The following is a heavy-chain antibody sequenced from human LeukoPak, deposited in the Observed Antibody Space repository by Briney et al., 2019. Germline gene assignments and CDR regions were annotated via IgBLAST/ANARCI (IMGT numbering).Heavy chain of an antibody. J-gene: IGHJ3*02. Sequence: PSETLSLACTVSGGPISSYYWSWIRQPAGKGLEWIGRIYTSGSTNYNPSLKSRVTMSVDTSKNQFSLKLSSVTAADTAVYYCARVKSRKGVGATIGAFDIWGQGTMVTVSS. CDR1: GGPISSYY. CDR3: ARVKSRKGVGATIGAFDI. D-gene: IGHD1-26*01. CDR2: IYTSGST. V-gene: IGHV4-4*07.